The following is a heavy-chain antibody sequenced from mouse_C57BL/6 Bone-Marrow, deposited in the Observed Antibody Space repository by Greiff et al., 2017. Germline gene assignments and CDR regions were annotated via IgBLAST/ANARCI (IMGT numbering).Heavy chain of an antibody. D-gene: IGHD2-3*01. CDR3: AAHRWLLLYFDV. V-gene: IGHV14-2*01. J-gene: IGHJ1*03. Sequence: EVQLQESGAELVKPGASVKLSCTASGFNIKDYYMHWVKQRTEQGLEWIGRIDPEDGETKYAPKFQGKATITADTSSNTAYLQLSRLTSEDTAVYYCAAHRWLLLYFDVWGTGTTVTVSS. CDR2: IDPEDGET. CDR1: GFNIKDYY.